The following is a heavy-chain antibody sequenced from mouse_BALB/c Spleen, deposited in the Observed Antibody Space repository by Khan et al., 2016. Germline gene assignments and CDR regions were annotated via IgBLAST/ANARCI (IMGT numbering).Heavy chain of an antibody. J-gene: IGHJ3*01. Sequence: QVQLQQPGAELVRPGSSVKISCKASGFAFSSYWMNWVKQRPGQGLEWIGQIYPGDGDTNYNGKFKGKATLTADKSSSTAYMQLSSLTSEDSAVYFCARGTPFANWDQGTLVTVSA. D-gene: IGHD2-14*01. CDR2: IYPGDGDT. CDR3: ARGTPFAN. V-gene: IGHV1-80*01. CDR1: GFAFSSYW.